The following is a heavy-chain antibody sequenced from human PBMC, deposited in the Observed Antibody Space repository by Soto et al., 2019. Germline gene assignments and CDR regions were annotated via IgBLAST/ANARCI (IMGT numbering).Heavy chain of an antibody. CDR1: GFTVSSNY. CDR3: AREGFITGTTGDY. V-gene: IGHV3-53*01. D-gene: IGHD1-20*01. Sequence: GGSLRLSCAASGFTVSSNYMSWVRQAPGKGLEWVSVIYSGGTTYYADSVKGRFTISRDNSKNTLNLQSNNLRVEDTAVYYCAREGFITGTTGDYWGQGTLVTVSS. CDR2: IYSGGTT. J-gene: IGHJ4*02.